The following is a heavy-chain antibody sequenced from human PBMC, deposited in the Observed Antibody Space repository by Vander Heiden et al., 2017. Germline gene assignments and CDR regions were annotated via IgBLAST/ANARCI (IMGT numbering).Heavy chain of an antibody. J-gene: IGHJ6*02. CDR1: GFTFSTYW. CDR2: INTDGSAT. CDR3: SGGNFGVNGMDV. Sequence: EVQLVASGGGLVQPGGSLRLPCAASGFTFSTYWLLWVRHAPGKGLVGVSRINTDGSATSDADSVTGRFTMSRDNAKSTLYLQMNSLRAEDTAVYYCSGGNFGVNGMDVWGQGTTVTVSS. D-gene: IGHD3-10*01. V-gene: IGHV3-74*01.